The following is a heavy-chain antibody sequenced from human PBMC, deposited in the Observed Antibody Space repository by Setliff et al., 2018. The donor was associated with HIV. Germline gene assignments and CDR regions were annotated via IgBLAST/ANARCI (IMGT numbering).Heavy chain of an antibody. D-gene: IGHD2-2*01. CDR1: GYSFPSYD. CDR2: MNPDSGNT. V-gene: IGHV1-8*01. CDR3: ARGRRVVPAAESNWFDP. Sequence: ASVKVSCKASGYSFPSYDIHWVRQATGQGLEWMGWMNPDSGNTGYAQKFQGRVTITADELTGTAYMDLTNLRPEDTAVYYCARGRRVVPAAESNWFDPWGQGTLVTVSS. J-gene: IGHJ5*02.